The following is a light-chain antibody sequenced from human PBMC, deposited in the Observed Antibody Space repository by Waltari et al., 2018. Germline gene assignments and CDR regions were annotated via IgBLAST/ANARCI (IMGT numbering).Light chain of an antibody. CDR1: SSDVGSYNL. CDR3: CSYAGSSPSVV. Sequence: QSALTQPASVSGSPGQSITISCPGTSSDVGSYNLFSWYQHHPGKAPKVMIYEGSERPSGVSNRFSGSKSGNTASLTISGLQAEDEADYYCCSYAGSSPSVVFGGGTKLTVL. CDR2: EGS. V-gene: IGLV2-23*01. J-gene: IGLJ2*01.